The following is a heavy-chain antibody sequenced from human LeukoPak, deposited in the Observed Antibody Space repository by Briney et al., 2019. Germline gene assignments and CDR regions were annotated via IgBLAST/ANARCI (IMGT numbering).Heavy chain of an antibody. CDR1: GDSISAYY. CDR2: IYSSGST. D-gene: IGHD6-19*01. V-gene: IGHV4-4*07. Sequence: SETLSVTCTVSGDSISAYYWSWVRQPAGKGLEWIGRIYSSGSTHYNPSLKSRVTMSVDASRNQFSLRLTSATAADTAVYYCARDEDSSGFYYFDYWGQGTLVTVSS. CDR3: ARDEDSSGFYYFDY. J-gene: IGHJ4*02.